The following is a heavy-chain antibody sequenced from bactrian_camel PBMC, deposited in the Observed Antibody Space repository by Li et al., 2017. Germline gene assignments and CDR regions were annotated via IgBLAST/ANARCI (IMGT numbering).Heavy chain of an antibody. D-gene: IGHD1*01. V-gene: IGHV3S53*01. CDR1: GPFYPTYC. Sequence: HVQLVESGGGSVATGGSLRLSCAATGPFYPTYCMGWFRQAPGKEREWVAIISADGSTTYTDSVKGRFTISRDNAKNTLYLQLNGLKAEDTAMYYCAAAPRSTVSPWSYVVSYDYWGKGTQVTVS. CDR3: AAAPRSTVSPWSYVVSYDY. J-gene: IGHJ4*01. CDR2: ISADGST.